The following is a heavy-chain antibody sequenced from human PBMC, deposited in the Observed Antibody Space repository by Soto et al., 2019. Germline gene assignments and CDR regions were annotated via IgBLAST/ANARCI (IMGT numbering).Heavy chain of an antibody. D-gene: IGHD2-8*01. V-gene: IGHV4-34*01. J-gene: IGHJ4*02. CDR2: INHSGST. CDR1: GGSFSGYY. CDR3: ARTEGARDSESVTNVQDYFDY. Sequence: QVQLQQWGAGLLKPSETLSLTCAVYGGSFSGYYWSWIRQPPGKGLEWIGEINHSGSTNYNPSLKSRVTISVDTSKNQFSLKVSSVTAADTAVYYCARTEGARDSESVTNVQDYFDYWGQGTLVTVSS.